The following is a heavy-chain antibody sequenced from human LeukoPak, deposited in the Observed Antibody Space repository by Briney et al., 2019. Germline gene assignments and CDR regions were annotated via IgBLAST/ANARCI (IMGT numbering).Heavy chain of an antibody. CDR3: ARHDFGDYDLDY. CDR2: ISSSGSTI. V-gene: IGHV3-11*01. CDR1: GFTFSDYY. Sequence: GGSLRLSCAASGFTFSDYYMSWVRQAPGRGVEWVSYISSSGSTIYYADSVKGRFTLSRDDAKNSLYLQMNSLRDEDTAVYYCARHDFGDYDLDYWGQGTLVTVSS. D-gene: IGHD4-17*01. J-gene: IGHJ4*02.